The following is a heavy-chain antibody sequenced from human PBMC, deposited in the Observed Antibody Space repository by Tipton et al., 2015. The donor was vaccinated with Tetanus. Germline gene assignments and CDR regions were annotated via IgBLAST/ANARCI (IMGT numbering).Heavy chain of an antibody. V-gene: IGHV4-34*01. CDR3: ARVDPFDGRGYGGAFDI. Sequence: AGLVKPSETLSLTCAVSGDSFTGFYWHWIRQPPGKGLEWIGEINHRGGISYNPSLKSRVTISVDTSRNQFSLNMGSVTAADTAVYYCARVDPFDGRGYGGAFDIWGHGAMVTVSS. J-gene: IGHJ3*02. D-gene: IGHD3-22*01. CDR1: GDSFTGFY. CDR2: INHRGGI.